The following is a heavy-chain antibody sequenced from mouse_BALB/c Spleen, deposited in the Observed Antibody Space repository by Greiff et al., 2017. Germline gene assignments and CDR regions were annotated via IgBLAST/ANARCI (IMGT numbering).Heavy chain of an antibody. CDR3: ARGGYYGNYGFAY. CDR2: ILPGSGST. Sequence: QVQLQQSGAELMKPGASVKISCKATGYTFSSYWIEWVKQRPGHGLEWIGEILPGSGSTNYNEKFKGKATFTADTSSNTAYMQLSSLTSEDSAVYYCARGGYYGNYGFAYWGQGTLVTVSA. D-gene: IGHD2-1*01. CDR1: GYTFSSYW. V-gene: IGHV1-9*01. J-gene: IGHJ3*01.